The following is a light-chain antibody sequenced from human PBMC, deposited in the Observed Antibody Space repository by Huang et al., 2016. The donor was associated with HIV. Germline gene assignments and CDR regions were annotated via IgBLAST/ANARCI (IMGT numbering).Light chain of an antibody. CDR3: QQYKEWPLT. CDR2: GAS. J-gene: IGKJ4*01. Sequence: ELVLTQSPATLSVSPGERVTLSCGASQSISTNLAWYQQRPGQNPRLIIYGASTRGTDIPARCSGSGAGTGFPHAISSLQFEDFAVLYCQQYKEWPLTFGGGTTAESK. V-gene: IGKV3-15*01. CDR1: QSISTN.